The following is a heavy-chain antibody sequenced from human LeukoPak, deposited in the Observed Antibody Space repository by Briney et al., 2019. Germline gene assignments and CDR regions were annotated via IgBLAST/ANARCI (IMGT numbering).Heavy chain of an antibody. D-gene: IGHD2-2*01. CDR3: ARDGGDCSSTSCHFDY. Sequence: PGGSLRLSCAASGFTFSSYWMSWVHQAPGKGLEWVANIKQDGSEKYYADSVKGRFTISRDNAKNSLYLQMNSLRAEDTALYHCARDGGDCSSTSCHFDYWGQGTLVTVSS. J-gene: IGHJ4*02. CDR2: IKQDGSEK. V-gene: IGHV3-7*03. CDR1: GFTFSSYW.